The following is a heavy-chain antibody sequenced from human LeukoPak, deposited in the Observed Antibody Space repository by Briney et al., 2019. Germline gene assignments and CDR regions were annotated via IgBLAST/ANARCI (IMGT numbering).Heavy chain of an antibody. V-gene: IGHV3-7*01. J-gene: IGHJ3*01. CDR2: IKSDGSEK. D-gene: IGHD5-24*01. CDR1: DFTFRNYW. Sequence: GGSLRLSCVGSDFTFRNYWMSWVRQAPGKGLEWVAHIKSDGSEKDYADSVKGRFTISRDNAKNILYLQMNSLRAEDTAVYYCHRLGVQQLIRDSIDVWGQGTMVTVSS. CDR3: HRLGVQQLIRDSIDV.